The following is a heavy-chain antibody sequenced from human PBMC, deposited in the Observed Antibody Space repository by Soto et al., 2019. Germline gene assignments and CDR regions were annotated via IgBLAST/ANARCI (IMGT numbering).Heavy chain of an antibody. J-gene: IGHJ4*02. D-gene: IGHD2-15*01. CDR3: AKDRRDIVVVVAATFDY. Sequence: PGGSLRLSCAASGFTFSSYAMSWVRQAPGKGLEWVSAISGSGGSTYYADSVKGRFTISRDNSKNTLYLQMNSLRAEDTAVYYCAKDRRDIVVVVAATFDYGGQGTRVTVSS. CDR1: GFTFSSYA. CDR2: ISGSGGST. V-gene: IGHV3-23*01.